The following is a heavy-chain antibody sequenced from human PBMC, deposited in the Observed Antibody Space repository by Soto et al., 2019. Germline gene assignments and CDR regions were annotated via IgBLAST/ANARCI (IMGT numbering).Heavy chain of an antibody. D-gene: IGHD6-13*01. V-gene: IGHV3-23*01. CDR3: ARGMSSWYLPVDY. J-gene: IGHJ4*02. CDR1: GLPFGTYA. Sequence: EVQVLESGGGLVQPGGSWGLSGEASGLPFGTYALGWVGRAPGRGWEWASFFSGSAGTTYYADSVRGRFTLSRDNSKNTMYVQMNSLRAEDTAVYYCARGMSSWYLPVDYWGQGTLVTVSS. CDR2: FSGSAGTT.